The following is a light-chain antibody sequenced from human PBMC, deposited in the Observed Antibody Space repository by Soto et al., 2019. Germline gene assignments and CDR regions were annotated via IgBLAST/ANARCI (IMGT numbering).Light chain of an antibody. J-gene: IGKJ1*01. V-gene: IGKV1-33*01. CDR3: HQYENIPWT. Sequence: GDRVTITCQASQDIRRSLNWYQQKPGKAPNLLIYDASKLEIGVPSRFSGSGSGALFALTISSLQPEDFATYYCHQYENIPWTFGQGTRVETK. CDR1: QDIRRS. CDR2: DAS.